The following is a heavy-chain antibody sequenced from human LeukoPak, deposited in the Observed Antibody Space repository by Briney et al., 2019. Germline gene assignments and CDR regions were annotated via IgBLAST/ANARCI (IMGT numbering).Heavy chain of an antibody. CDR3: ARWDTMYSEENWFDP. CDR1: GGSISSSSYY. CDR2: IYYSGST. V-gene: IGHV4-39*01. Sequence: KPSETLSLTCTVSGGSISSSSYYWGWIRQPPGKGLEWIGSIYYSGSTYYNPSLKSRVTISVDTSKNQFSLKLSSVTAADTAVYYCARWDTMYSEENWFDPWGQGTLVTVSS. D-gene: IGHD2-8*01. J-gene: IGHJ5*02.